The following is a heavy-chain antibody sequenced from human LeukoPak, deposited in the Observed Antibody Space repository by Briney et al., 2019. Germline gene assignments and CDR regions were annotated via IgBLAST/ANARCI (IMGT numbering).Heavy chain of an antibody. Sequence: GGSLRLSCAASDFSVNTNYMNWVRQAPGKGLEWVSAISGSGGSTYYADSVKGRFTISRDNSKNTLYLQMNSLRAEDTAVYYCARPYSSSWYGAFDIWGQGTMVTVSS. CDR3: ARPYSSSWYGAFDI. CDR2: ISGSGGST. J-gene: IGHJ3*02. D-gene: IGHD6-13*01. CDR1: DFSVNTNY. V-gene: IGHV3-23*01.